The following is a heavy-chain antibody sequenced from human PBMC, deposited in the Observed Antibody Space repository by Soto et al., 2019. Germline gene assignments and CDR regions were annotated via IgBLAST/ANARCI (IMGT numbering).Heavy chain of an antibody. CDR1: GFTFSDYH. CDR2: ISSSSSYT. Sequence: PGGSLRLSCAASGFTFSDYHMSWIRQAPGKGLEWVSYISSSSSYTNYADSVKGRFTISRDNAKNSLYLQMNSLRAEDTAVYYCARVVSDCSSTSCYVAGYYYGMDVWGQGTTVTVSS. J-gene: IGHJ6*02. CDR3: ARVVSDCSSTSCYVAGYYYGMDV. D-gene: IGHD2-2*01. V-gene: IGHV3-11*06.